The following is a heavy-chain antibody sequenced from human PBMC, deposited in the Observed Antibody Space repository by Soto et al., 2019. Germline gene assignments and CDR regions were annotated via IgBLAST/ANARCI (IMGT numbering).Heavy chain of an antibody. V-gene: IGHV1-69*01. CDR2: IIPIFGTA. CDR1: VGTFSSYA. D-gene: IGHD2-15*01. CDR3: ARDGGYCSGGSCRYGMDV. J-gene: IGHJ6*02. Sequence: QVQLVQSGAEVKKPGSSVKVSCKASVGTFSSYAISWVRQAPGQGLEWMGGIIPIFGTANYAQKFQGRVTITADESTSTAYMELSSLRSEDTAVYYCARDGGYCSGGSCRYGMDVWGQGTTVTVSS.